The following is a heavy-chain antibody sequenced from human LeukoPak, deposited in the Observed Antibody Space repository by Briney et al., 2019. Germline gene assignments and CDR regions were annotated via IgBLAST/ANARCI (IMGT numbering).Heavy chain of an antibody. CDR3: AKVIGYDILTGYYGFDY. CDR2: ISYDGSNK. V-gene: IGHV3-30*18. CDR1: GFTFSSNW. Sequence: GGSLRLSCAASGFTFSSNWMHWVRQAPGKGLEWVAVISYDGSNKNYADSVKGRFTISRDNSKNTLYLQMSRLRAEDTAVYYCAKVIGYDILTGYYGFDYWGQGTLVTVSS. J-gene: IGHJ4*02. D-gene: IGHD3-9*01.